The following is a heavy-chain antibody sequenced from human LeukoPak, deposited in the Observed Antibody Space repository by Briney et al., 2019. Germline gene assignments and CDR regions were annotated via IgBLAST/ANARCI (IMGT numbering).Heavy chain of an antibody. CDR3: ARDKSAGADTGSSFYY. V-gene: IGHV3-7*03. CDR1: GFTFSSYA. CDR2: IKQDGSEK. Sequence: GGSLRLSCAASGFTFSSYAMHWVRQAPGKGLEWVASIKQDGSEKYYVDSVKGRFTFSRDNAKNSLYLQMDSLRAEDTAVYYCARDKSAGADTGSSFYYWGQGALVTVSS. J-gene: IGHJ4*02. D-gene: IGHD3-10*01.